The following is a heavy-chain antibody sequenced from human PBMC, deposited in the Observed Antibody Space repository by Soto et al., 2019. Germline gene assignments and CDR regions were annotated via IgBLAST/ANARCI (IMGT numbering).Heavy chain of an antibody. V-gene: IGHV4-34*01. Sequence: QVQLQQWGAGLLKPSETLSLTCAVYGGSFSGYYWSWIRQPPGKGLEWIGEINHSGSTNYNPSLKSRVTISVDTSKNQFSLKLSSVTAADTAVYYCARLFITGTYISRGRGFDYWGQGTLVTVSS. J-gene: IGHJ4*02. CDR2: INHSGST. CDR3: ARLFITGTYISRGRGFDY. CDR1: GGSFSGYY. D-gene: IGHD1-20*01.